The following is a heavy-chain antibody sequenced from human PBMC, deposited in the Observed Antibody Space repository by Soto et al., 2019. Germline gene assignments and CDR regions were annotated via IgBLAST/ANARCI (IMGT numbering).Heavy chain of an antibody. J-gene: IGHJ5*02. V-gene: IGHV1-3*01. CDR1: GSTFTSYA. CDR2: INAGNGNT. CDR3: ARADVIIRFDP. Sequence: VSVKVSCKASGSTFTSYAMHWVRQAPGQRLEWMGWINAGNGNTKYSQKFQGRVTITRDTSASTAYMELSSLRSEDTAVYYCARADVIIRFDPWGQGTLVTVSS.